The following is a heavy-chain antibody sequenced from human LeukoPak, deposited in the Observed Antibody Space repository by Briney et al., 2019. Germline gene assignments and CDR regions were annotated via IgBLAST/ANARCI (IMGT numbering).Heavy chain of an antibody. V-gene: IGHV1-18*01. Sequence: ASVKVSCKASGYTFTSYGISWVRQAPGQGLEWMGWISAYNGNTNYAQKLQGRVTMTTDTSTGTAYMELRSLRSDDTAVYYCARVTCSSTSCYIVLGWFDPWGQGTLVTVSS. J-gene: IGHJ5*02. D-gene: IGHD2-2*02. CDR3: ARVTCSSTSCYIVLGWFDP. CDR1: GYTFTSYG. CDR2: ISAYNGNT.